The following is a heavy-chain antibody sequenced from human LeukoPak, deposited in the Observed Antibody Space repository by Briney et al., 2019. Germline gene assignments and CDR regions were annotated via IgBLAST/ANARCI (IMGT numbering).Heavy chain of an antibody. D-gene: IGHD5-12*01. Sequence: SQTLSLTCTVAGGSISSGSYYWSCIRQPAGKGLEWIGRIYTSGSTNYNPSLESRVTISVDTCKNQFSLKLSSVTAADTAVYYCATGKVATTPDWWSQGTLVTVSS. V-gene: IGHV4-61*02. CDR2: IYTSGST. CDR3: ATGKVATTPDW. J-gene: IGHJ4*02. CDR1: GGSISSGSYY.